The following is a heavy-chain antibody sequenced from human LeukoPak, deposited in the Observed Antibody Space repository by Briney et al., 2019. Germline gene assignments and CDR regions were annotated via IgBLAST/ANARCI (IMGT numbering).Heavy chain of an antibody. J-gene: IGHJ4*02. CDR1: GFTFSNSA. V-gene: IGHV3-23*01. D-gene: IGHD2-2*01. CDR3: AKDSFFVVVPAAIDY. CDR2: ISNAGSGT. Sequence: PGGSLRLSCAASGFTFSNSAMTWIRQLPGKGLEWVSTISNAGSGTYYADSVKGRFTISRDNSKNTLYLQMNSLRAEDTAVYYCAKDSFFVVVPAAIDYWGQGTLVTVSS.